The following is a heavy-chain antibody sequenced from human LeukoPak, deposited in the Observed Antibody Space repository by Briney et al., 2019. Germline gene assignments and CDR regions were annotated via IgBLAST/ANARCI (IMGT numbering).Heavy chain of an antibody. CDR2: INPNSGGT. CDR3: ARDWYDAGADGGNSNWFDP. CDR1: GYTFTGYY. D-gene: IGHD4-23*01. J-gene: IGHJ5*02. Sequence: ASVKVSCKASGYTFTGYYMHWVRQAPGQGLEWMGWINPNSGGTNYAQKFQGRVTMTRDTSISTAYMELSRLRSDDTAVYYCARDWYDAGADGGNSNWFDPWGQGTLVTVSS. V-gene: IGHV1-2*02.